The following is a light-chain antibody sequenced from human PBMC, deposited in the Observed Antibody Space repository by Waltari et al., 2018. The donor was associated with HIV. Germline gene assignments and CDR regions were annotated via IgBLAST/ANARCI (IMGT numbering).Light chain of an antibody. V-gene: IGLV1-44*01. CDR3: AAWDDSLHGEL. Sequence: QSVLTQTPSLSGTPGQRVTISCSGGYSNIGSNTVNCYQQFPGTAPRLLIYSNNPRPAGVPYRFSGSKSGTSASLVISELQSQDEADYHCAAWDDSLHGELFGGGTKLTVL. J-gene: IGLJ2*01. CDR1: YSNIGSNT. CDR2: SNN.